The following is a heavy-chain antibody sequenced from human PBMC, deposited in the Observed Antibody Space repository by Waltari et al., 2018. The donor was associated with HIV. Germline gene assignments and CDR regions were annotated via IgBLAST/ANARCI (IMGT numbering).Heavy chain of an antibody. J-gene: IGHJ4*02. CDR1: GLSVSSNY. D-gene: IGHD3-3*02. CDR2: IYRSGDA. V-gene: IGHV3-53*02. CDR3: ARVRSIMGRFLGFDY. Sequence: EVQLVETGGGLIQPGGSLRLSCAASGLSVSSNYMNWVRQAPGKGLVWVSVIYRSGDAYYADFVKGRLTISRDNSKNTLYLQMNSLRAEDTAVYYCARVRSIMGRFLGFDYWGQGTLVTVSS.